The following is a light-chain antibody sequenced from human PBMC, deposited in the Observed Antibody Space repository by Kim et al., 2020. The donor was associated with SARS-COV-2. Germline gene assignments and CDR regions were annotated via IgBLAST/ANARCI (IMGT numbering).Light chain of an antibody. CDR2: NAS. Sequence: SFAPRDAATLSCSASQRVDRSLPLLQQTPGQAPRLLISNASNRAACVPARFSGSGSGTDFTLTISSLEPEDFAVYYCQQRRKSITFGQGTRLEIK. CDR3: QQRRKSIT. J-gene: IGKJ5*01. V-gene: IGKV3-11*01. CDR1: QRVDRS.